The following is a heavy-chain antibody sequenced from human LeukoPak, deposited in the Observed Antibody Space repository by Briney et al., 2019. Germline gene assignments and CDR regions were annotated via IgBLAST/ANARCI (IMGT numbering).Heavy chain of an antibody. V-gene: IGHV3-23*01. CDR3: AKDRSTSCYLCGGFDT. CDR1: GFTFSTSA. J-gene: IGHJ5*02. CDR2: ISRTAYNT. Sequence: PGGSLRLSCAASGFTFSTSAMSWVRQAPGKGLEWVSGISRTAYNTDYADSAKGRFTISRDNSKNTLYLRMNSLRAEDTAVYYCAKDRSTSCYLCGGFDTWGQGTLVTVSS. D-gene: IGHD2-2*01.